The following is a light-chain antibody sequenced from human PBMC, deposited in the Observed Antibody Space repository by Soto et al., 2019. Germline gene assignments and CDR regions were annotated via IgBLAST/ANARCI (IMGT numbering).Light chain of an antibody. J-gene: IGLJ3*02. CDR2: EVS. CDR1: SSDIGGYNY. V-gene: IGLV2-8*01. Sequence: QSALTQPPSASGSPGQSVTISCTGTSSDIGGYNYVSWYQQHPGKAPKLMIYEVSKRPSGVPDRFSGSKSGNTASLTVSVLQAEDEADYYCSSYAGSNNLGVFGGGT. CDR3: SSYAGSNNLGV.